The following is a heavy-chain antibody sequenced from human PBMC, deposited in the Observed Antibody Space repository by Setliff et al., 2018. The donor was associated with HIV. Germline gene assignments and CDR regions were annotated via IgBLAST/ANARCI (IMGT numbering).Heavy chain of an antibody. CDR1: GGSISSGSYY. D-gene: IGHD3-22*01. J-gene: IGHJ3*02. V-gene: IGHV4-61*09. Sequence: SETLSLTCTVSGGSISSGSYYWSWIRQPAGKGLEWIGHIYTSGSTNYNPSLKSRVTISVDTSKNQFSLKLSSVTAADTAVYYCAEGTLRNYYDSSALPLHDAFDIWGQGTMVTVSS. CDR3: AEGTLRNYYDSSALPLHDAFDI. CDR2: IYTSGST.